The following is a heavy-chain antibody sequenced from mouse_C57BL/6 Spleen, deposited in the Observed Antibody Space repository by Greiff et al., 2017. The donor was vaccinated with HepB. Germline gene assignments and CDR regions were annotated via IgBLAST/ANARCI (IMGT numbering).Heavy chain of an antibody. V-gene: IGHV2-2*01. Sequence: VHLVESGPGLVQPSQSLSITCTVSGFSLTSYGVHWVRQSPGKGLEWLGVIWSGGSTDYNAAFISRLSISKDNSKSQVFFKMNSLQADDTAIYYCARKREVTGDAMDYWGQGTSVTVSS. J-gene: IGHJ4*01. CDR3: ARKREVTGDAMDY. CDR2: IWSGGST. D-gene: IGHD4-1*01. CDR1: GFSLTSYG.